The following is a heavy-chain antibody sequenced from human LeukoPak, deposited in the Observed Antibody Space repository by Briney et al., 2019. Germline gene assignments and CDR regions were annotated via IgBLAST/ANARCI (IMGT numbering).Heavy chain of an antibody. D-gene: IGHD3-3*01. CDR1: GFTFSSYA. Sequence: PGGSLRLPCSASGFTFSSYAMHWVRQAPGKGLEYVSAISSHGGSTYYADSVKGRFTISRDDARNSLYLQMNSLRAEDTAVYYCARMSGSRLPGYWGQGTLVTVSS. J-gene: IGHJ4*02. CDR3: ARMSGSRLPGY. CDR2: ISSHGGST. V-gene: IGHV3-64*04.